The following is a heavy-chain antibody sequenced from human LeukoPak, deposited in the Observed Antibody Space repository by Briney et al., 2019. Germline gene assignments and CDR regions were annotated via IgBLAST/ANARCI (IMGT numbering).Heavy chain of an antibody. CDR2: MNPNSGNT. Sequence: ASVKVSCKASGYTFTSYDINWVRQATGQGLEWMGWMNPNSGNTCYAQKFQGRVTMTRNTSISTAYMELSSLRSEDTAVYYCARGLSGSYYYYYGMDVWGQGTTVTVSS. CDR1: GYTFTSYD. D-gene: IGHD1-26*01. V-gene: IGHV1-8*01. J-gene: IGHJ6*02. CDR3: ARGLSGSYYYYYGMDV.